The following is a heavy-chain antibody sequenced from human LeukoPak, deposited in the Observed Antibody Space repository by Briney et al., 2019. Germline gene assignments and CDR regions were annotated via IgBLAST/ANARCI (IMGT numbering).Heavy chain of an antibody. CDR2: IFYVGST. J-gene: IGHJ3*02. CDR1: GDSIGSHY. Sequence: PSETLSLTCTVSGDSIGSHYWSWIRQPPGKGLEWIGYIFYVGSTNYNPSLKSRVTISVDTSKNQFSLKLNSVTAADTAVYYCARDYYDSRGEAFDIWGQGTMVTVFS. D-gene: IGHD3-22*01. V-gene: IGHV4-59*11. CDR3: ARDYYDSRGEAFDI.